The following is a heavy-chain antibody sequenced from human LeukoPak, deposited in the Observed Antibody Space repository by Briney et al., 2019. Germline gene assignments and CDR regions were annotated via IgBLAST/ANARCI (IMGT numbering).Heavy chain of an antibody. CDR3: AREGTFSLLDY. Sequence: SETLSLTCTVSGGSISSSSHYWGWVRQPPGKGLEWIGSIYYSGSTYYNPSLKSRVTISVDTSKNQFSLKLSSVTAADTAVYYCAREGTFSLLDYWGQGTLVTVSS. D-gene: IGHD3-3*02. J-gene: IGHJ4*02. V-gene: IGHV4-39*07. CDR1: GGSISSSSHY. CDR2: IYYSGST.